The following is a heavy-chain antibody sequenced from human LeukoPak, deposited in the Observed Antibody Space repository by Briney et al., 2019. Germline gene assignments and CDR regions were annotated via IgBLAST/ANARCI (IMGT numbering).Heavy chain of an antibody. CDR2: INHSGST. J-gene: IGHJ3*02. Sequence: PSETLSLTCAVYGGSFSGYYWSWIRQPPGKGLECIGEINHSGSTNYNPSLKSRVTTSLDTSKNHFSLKLSPVTTADTAVYYCGRGLSSSSPSAFDIWGQGTKVSVSS. CDR1: GGSFSGYY. CDR3: GRGLSSSSPSAFDI. D-gene: IGHD6-6*01. V-gene: IGHV4-34*01.